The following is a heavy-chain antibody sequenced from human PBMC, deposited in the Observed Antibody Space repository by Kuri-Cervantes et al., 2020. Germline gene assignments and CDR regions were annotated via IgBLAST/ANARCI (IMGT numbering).Heavy chain of an antibody. Sequence: GESLKISCAASGFTFSSYWMSWVRQAPGKGLEWVANIKQDGSEKYYVDSVKGRFTISRDNAKNSLYLQMNSLRAEDTAVYYCARAIVGAGVYYYYGIDVWGQGTTVTVSS. CDR2: IKQDGSEK. V-gene: IGHV3-7*03. CDR3: ARAIVGAGVYYYYGIDV. CDR1: GFTFSSYW. D-gene: IGHD1-26*01. J-gene: IGHJ6*02.